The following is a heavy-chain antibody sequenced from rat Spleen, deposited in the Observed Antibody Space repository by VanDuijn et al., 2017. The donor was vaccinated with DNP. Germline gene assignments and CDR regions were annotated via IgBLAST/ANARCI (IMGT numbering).Heavy chain of an antibody. CDR1: GFTFSGYW. CDR3: AKDRDGGFAMDA. CDR2: INTDGGTT. Sequence: EVQLVETGGGLVQPGRSLKLSCVASGFTFSGYWMYWIRQAPGKGLEWVASINTDGGTTYYSDSVKGRFTISRDNADNNVYLQMNSLRSDDTATYYCAKDRDGGFAMDAWGQGVMVTVSS. V-gene: IGHV5-58*01. D-gene: IGHD1-11*01. J-gene: IGHJ2*01.